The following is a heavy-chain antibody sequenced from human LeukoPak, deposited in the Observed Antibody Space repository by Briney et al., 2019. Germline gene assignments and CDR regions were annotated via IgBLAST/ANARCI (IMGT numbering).Heavy chain of an antibody. J-gene: IGHJ5*02. D-gene: IGHD2-2*01. Sequence: NTGGSLRLSCAASGFTFSNAWMSWVRQAPGKGLEWVGHIKSKTDGGTSDYAAPVKGRFTISRDDSKNMLHLQMNSLKTEDTAMYYCTKYQPGGTFRGLDPWGQGTLVTVSS. V-gene: IGHV3-15*01. CDR1: GFTFSNAW. CDR3: TKYQPGGTFRGLDP. CDR2: IKSKTDGGTS.